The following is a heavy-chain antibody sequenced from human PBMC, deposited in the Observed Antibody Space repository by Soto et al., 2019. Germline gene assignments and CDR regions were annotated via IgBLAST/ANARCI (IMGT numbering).Heavy chain of an antibody. CDR3: ARGVVVVPAATYYFDY. CDR1: GGSISSGGYS. Sequence: SDTLSLTCAVSGGSISSGGYSWSWIRQPPGKGLEWIGYIYHSGSTYYNPSLKSRVTISVDRSKNQFSLKLSSVTAADTAVYYCARGVVVVPAATYYFDYWGQGTLVTVSS. D-gene: IGHD2-2*01. V-gene: IGHV4-30-2*01. J-gene: IGHJ4*02. CDR2: IYHSGST.